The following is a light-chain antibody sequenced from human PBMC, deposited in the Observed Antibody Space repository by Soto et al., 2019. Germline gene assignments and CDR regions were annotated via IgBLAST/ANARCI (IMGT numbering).Light chain of an antibody. CDR3: QQYYSNPPT. Sequence: DIVMTQSPDSLAVSLVERATINCNSSQSILYSSNSKNCLAWYQQKPGQPPKLLILWTSTRESGVPDRFSGSGSGTHFTLTINNLQAEDVAVYHCQQYYSNPPTLGQGTKVDIK. CDR1: QSILYSSNSKNC. CDR2: WTS. V-gene: IGKV4-1*01. J-gene: IGKJ1*01.